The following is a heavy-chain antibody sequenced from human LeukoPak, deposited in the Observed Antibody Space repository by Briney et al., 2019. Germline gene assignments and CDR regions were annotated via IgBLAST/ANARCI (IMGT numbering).Heavy chain of an antibody. Sequence: GGSLRLSCAASGFTFSGYSMNWVRQAPGKGLEWVSSINSRSSALFYADSVKGRFTISRDNAKNSVYLTMNSLRAGDTAVYLCGGGSSWYIDDWGQATLVTV. D-gene: IGHD6-13*01. V-gene: IGHV3-21*01. J-gene: IGHJ4*02. CDR3: GGGSSWYIDD. CDR2: INSRSSAL. CDR1: GFTFSGYS.